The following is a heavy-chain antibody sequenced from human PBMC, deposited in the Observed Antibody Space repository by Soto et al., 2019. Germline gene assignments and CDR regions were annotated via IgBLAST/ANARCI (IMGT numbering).Heavy chain of an antibody. V-gene: IGHV4-31*03. D-gene: IGHD3-10*01. Sequence: QVQLQESGPGLVKPSQTLSLTCTVSGGSISSGAYYWSWIRQHPGKGLEWIGYIYYSGSTYYNPSIKSRVAISADTAKNQFSLKLSSVTAADTAVYYCARGTLLWFEYWGQGTLVTVSS. J-gene: IGHJ4*02. CDR1: GGSISSGAYY. CDR3: ARGTLLWFEY. CDR2: IYYSGST.